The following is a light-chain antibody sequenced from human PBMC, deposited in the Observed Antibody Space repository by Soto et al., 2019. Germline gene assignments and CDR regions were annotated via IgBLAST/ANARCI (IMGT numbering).Light chain of an antibody. Sequence: EIVLTQSPGTLSLSPGERATLSCRASQSVSSSYLAWYQQKPGQAPRLFIYAASIRATGIPDRFSGSGSGTDSTLTISSLEPEDFAVYYCQQYGLSPRTFGRGTKVDIK. V-gene: IGKV3-20*01. CDR2: AAS. J-gene: IGKJ1*01. CDR3: QQYGLSPRT. CDR1: QSVSSSY.